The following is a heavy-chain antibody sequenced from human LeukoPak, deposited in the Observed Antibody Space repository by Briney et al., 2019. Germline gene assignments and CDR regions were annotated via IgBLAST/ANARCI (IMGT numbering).Heavy chain of an antibody. J-gene: IGHJ4*02. CDR2: IRDKSNGYTT. Sequence: GGSLRLSCGGFGFSFSDYPMDWVRQAPGKGPEWVARIRDKSNGYTTEYAASVRNRFIISRDDSKNSLYFQLNSLKSEDTAVYYCARRGPDRALDYWGQGTMVTVSS. V-gene: IGHV3-72*01. CDR3: ARRGPDRALDY. CDR1: GFSFSDYP. D-gene: IGHD1-26*01.